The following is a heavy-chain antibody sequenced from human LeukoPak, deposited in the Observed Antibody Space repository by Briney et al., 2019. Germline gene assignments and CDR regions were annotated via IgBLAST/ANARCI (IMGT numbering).Heavy chain of an antibody. Sequence: GGSLRLSCAASGFTFDDYAMHWVRQAPGKGLEWVSGISWNSGNIDYADSVKGRFTISRDNAKHSLYLQMNSLRAEDTALYYCAKGEGSMIVNWGQGTLVTVSS. CDR2: ISWNSGNI. D-gene: IGHD3-22*01. J-gene: IGHJ4*02. V-gene: IGHV3-9*01. CDR1: GFTFDDYA. CDR3: AKGEGSMIVN.